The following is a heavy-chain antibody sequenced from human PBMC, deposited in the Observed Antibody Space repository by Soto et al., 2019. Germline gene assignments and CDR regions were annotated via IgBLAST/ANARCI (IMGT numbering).Heavy chain of an antibody. J-gene: IGHJ3*02. Sequence: EVQLEESGGDLVQPGGALRLSCAASGFTLSAYWMTLVRQAPGKGLEWVANINRDGSKKSYLDSVRGRFTISRDNVANIQSLQMDSLGADATALFYCSRAGAPASTSMCLDAFAIWGEGSVVTVTS. CDR2: INRDGSKK. CDR3: SRAGAPASTSMCLDAFAI. V-gene: IGHV3-7*05. D-gene: IGHD2-2*01. CDR1: GFTLSAYW.